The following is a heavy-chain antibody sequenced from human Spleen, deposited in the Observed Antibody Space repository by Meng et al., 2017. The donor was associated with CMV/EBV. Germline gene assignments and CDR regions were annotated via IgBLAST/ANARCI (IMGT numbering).Heavy chain of an antibody. CDR1: GFTFSSYS. J-gene: IGHJ4*02. CDR3: ARGAVDDSSGYYHPLGY. V-gene: IGHV3-21*01. CDR2: ISSSSIYI. D-gene: IGHD3-22*01. Sequence: GGSLRLSCAASGFTFSSYSMNWVRQAPGKGLEWVSSISSSSIYIYYADSMKGRFTISRDNAKNSLYLQMNSLRAEDTAVYYCARGAVDDSSGYYHPLGYWGQGTLVTVSS.